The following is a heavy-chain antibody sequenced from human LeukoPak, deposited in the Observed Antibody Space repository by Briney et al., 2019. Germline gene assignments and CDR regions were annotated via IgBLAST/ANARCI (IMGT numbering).Heavy chain of an antibody. Sequence: GESLKISCKGSGYSFTSYWIGWVRQMPGKGLELMGIIYPGDSDTRYSPSFQGQVTISTDKSISTAYLKWSSLKASDTAMYYCARHVSRGWYGMDVWGQGTTVTVPS. J-gene: IGHJ6*02. D-gene: IGHD2-15*01. CDR2: IYPGDSDT. CDR3: ARHVSRGWYGMDV. V-gene: IGHV5-51*01. CDR1: GYSFTSYW.